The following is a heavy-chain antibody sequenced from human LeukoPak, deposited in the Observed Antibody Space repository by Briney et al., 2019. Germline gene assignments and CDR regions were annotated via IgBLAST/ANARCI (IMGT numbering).Heavy chain of an antibody. CDR2: IYYSGST. Sequence: SETLSLTCTVSGGSISSSSYYWGWIRQPPGKGLEWIGSIYYSGSTYYNPSLKSRVTISVDTSKNQFSLKLGSVTAADTAVYYCARDFRRRRGIAVAGTSQVLDYWGQGTLVTVSS. CDR3: ARDFRRRRGIAVAGTSQVLDY. D-gene: IGHD6-19*01. CDR1: GGSISSSSYY. V-gene: IGHV4-39*07. J-gene: IGHJ4*02.